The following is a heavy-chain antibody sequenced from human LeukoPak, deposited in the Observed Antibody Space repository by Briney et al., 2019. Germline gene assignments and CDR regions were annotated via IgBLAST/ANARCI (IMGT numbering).Heavy chain of an antibody. CDR2: IYNTGSA. J-gene: IGHJ6*02. D-gene: IGHD2-2*01. V-gene: IGHV4-31*11. Sequence: PSQTLSLTCAVSGGSISSGTHYWNWIRQHPGQGLEWIGHIYNTGSAYYNPSLMSRVSISIDTSENQFSLKLSSVTAADTAVYYCASTHCASPSCYSYYYSGLDVWGQGTTVIVSS. CDR3: ASTHCASPSCYSYYYSGLDV. CDR1: GGSISSGTHY.